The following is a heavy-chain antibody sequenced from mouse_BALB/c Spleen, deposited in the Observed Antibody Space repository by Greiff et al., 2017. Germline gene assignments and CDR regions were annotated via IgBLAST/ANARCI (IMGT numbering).Heavy chain of an antibody. V-gene: IGHV1S81*02. CDR1: GYTFTSYW. D-gene: IGHD2-4*01. CDR3: ARSTMITFYYFDY. CDR2: INPSNGRT. J-gene: IGHJ2*01. Sequence: VQLQQPGAELVKPGASVKLSCKASGYTFTSYWMHWVKQRPGQGLEWIGEINPSNGRTNYNEKFKSKATLTVDKSSSTAYMQLSSLTSEDSAVYYCARSTMITFYYFDYWGQGTTLTVSS.